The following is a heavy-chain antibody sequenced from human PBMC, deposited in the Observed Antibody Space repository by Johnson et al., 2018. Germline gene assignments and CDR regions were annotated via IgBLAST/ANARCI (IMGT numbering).Heavy chain of an antibody. D-gene: IGHD1-1*01. Sequence: VQLVESGGGVVQPGRSLRLSCAASGFTFSSYGMHWVRQAPGKGLEWVAVIWYDGSNKYYADSVKGRFTISRDNSKDTLYLQMNSLRAEDTAVYYCARARGGGVQLYKYYYGMAVWVQGTTVTVSS. CDR1: GFTFSSYG. CDR3: ARARGGGVQLYKYYYGMAV. CDR2: IWYDGSNK. V-gene: IGHV3-33*01. J-gene: IGHJ6*02.